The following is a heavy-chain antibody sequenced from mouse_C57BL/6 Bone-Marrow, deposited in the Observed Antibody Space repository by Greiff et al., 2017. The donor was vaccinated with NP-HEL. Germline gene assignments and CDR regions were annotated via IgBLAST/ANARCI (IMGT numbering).Heavy chain of an antibody. CDR3: ARVGGSHFDY. Sequence: QVQLQQSGPELVKPGASVKISCKASGYAFSSSWMNWVRQRPGKGLEWIGRIYPGYGDTNYNGKFKGKATLTADRSASTASTQLSSLKSEDAAVYFCARVGGSHFDYWGQGTTLTVSS. D-gene: IGHD1-1*02. CDR2: IYPGYGDT. J-gene: IGHJ2*01. CDR1: GYAFSSSW. V-gene: IGHV1-82*01.